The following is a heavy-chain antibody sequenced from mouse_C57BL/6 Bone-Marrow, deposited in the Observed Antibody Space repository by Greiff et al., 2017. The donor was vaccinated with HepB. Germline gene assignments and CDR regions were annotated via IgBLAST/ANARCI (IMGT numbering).Heavy chain of an antibody. Sequence: VHVKQSGAELVRPGASVKLSCTASGFNIKDDYMHWVKQRPEQGLEWIGWIDPENGDTEYASKFQGKATITADTSSNTAYLQLSSLTSEDTAVYYCTLYDYYPAWFAYWGQGTLVTVSA. D-gene: IGHD2-4*01. J-gene: IGHJ3*01. CDR1: GFNIKDDY. CDR2: IDPENGDT. V-gene: IGHV14-4*01. CDR3: TLYDYYPAWFAY.